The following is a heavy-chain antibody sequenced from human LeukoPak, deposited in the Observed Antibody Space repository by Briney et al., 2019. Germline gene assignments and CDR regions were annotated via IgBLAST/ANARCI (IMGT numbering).Heavy chain of an antibody. CDR3: ARHIAYSSGYYSTFDY. CDR2: IYPGDSDI. CDR1: GYSFTSYW. V-gene: IGHV5-51*01. Sequence: GESLKISCKGSGYSFTSYWIGWVRQMPGKGLEWLGIIYPGDSDIRYSPSFQGQVTMSADKSISTAYLQWSSLKASDTAMYYCARHIAYSSGYYSTFDYWGQGTLVAVSS. J-gene: IGHJ4*02. D-gene: IGHD3-22*01.